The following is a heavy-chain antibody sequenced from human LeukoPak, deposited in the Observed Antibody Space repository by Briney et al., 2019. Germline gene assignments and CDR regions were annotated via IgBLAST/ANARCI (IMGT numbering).Heavy chain of an antibody. D-gene: IGHD5-12*01. CDR1: GGTFSSYA. J-gene: IGHJ4*02. V-gene: IGHV1-69*05. CDR2: IILIFGTA. CDR3: ARGYSGYDFFDY. Sequence: SVKVSCKASGGTFSSYAISWVRQAPGQGLEWMGRIILIFGTANYAQKFQGRVTITTDESTSTAYMELSNLRSEDTAVYYCARGYSGYDFFDYWGQGTLVTVSS.